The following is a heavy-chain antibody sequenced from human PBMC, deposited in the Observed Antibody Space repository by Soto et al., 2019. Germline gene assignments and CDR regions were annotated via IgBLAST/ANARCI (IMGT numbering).Heavy chain of an antibody. CDR2: INHSGST. CDR3: ARSRLYDILTGYYQSNWFDP. J-gene: IGHJ5*02. V-gene: IGHV4-34*01. D-gene: IGHD3-9*01. Sequence: SETLSLTCAVYGGSFSGYYWSWIRQPPGKGLEWIWEINHSGSTNYNPSLKGRVTISVDTSKNQFSLKLSSVTAADTAVYYCARSRLYDILTGYYQSNWFDPWGQGTLVTVS. CDR1: GGSFSGYY.